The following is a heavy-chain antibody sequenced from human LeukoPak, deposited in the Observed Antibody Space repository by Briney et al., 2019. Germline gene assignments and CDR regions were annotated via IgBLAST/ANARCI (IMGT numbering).Heavy chain of an antibody. CDR2: ILYSGST. J-gene: IGHJ4*02. V-gene: IGHV4-39*01. CDR1: GGSISSSSYV. CDR3: ARQMNTVTVDY. D-gene: IGHD4-17*01. Sequence: PSETLSLTCTVSGGSISSSSYVWGWIRQPPGKGLEWIGSILYSGSTYYNPSLNSRVTISIDTSKNQFALRLSSVTAADTAVYYCARQMNTVTVDYWGQGTLVTVSS.